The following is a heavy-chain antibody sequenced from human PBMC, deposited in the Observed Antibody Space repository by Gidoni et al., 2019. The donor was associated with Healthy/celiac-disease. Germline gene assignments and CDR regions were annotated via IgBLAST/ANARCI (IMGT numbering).Heavy chain of an antibody. CDR1: GFTFSNAW. D-gene: IGHD3-16*01. CDR3: TTPYADYYYGMDV. CDR2: IKSKTDGGTT. J-gene: IGHJ6*02. Sequence: EVQLVESGGGLVKPGGSLRLSCAASGFTFSNAWMSWVRQAPGKGLEVVGRIKSKTDGGTTDYAAPVKGRFTISRDDSKNTLYLQMNSLKTEDTAVYYCTTPYADYYYGMDVWGQGTTVTVSS. V-gene: IGHV3-15*01.